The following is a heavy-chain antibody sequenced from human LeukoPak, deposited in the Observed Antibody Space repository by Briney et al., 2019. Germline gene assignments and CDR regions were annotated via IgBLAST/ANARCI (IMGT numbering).Heavy chain of an antibody. CDR1: GFTFSSYE. V-gene: IGHV3-48*03. J-gene: IGHJ4*02. D-gene: IGHD3-22*01. CDR2: ISRSGSTI. CDR3: ARPHDSSGYYRPFDY. Sequence: GGSLRLSCAASGFTFSSYEMNWVRQAPGKGLEWVSYISRSGSTIYYADSVKGRFTISRDNAKNSLYLQMNSLRAEDTAVYYCARPHDSSGYYRPFDYWGQGTLVTVSS.